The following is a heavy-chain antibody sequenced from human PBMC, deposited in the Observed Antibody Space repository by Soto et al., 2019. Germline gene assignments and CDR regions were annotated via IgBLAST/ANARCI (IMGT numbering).Heavy chain of an antibody. CDR3: ARDPSYDSSGDS. J-gene: IGHJ4*02. CDR2: ISGSSTYI. V-gene: IGHV3-21*01. CDR1: GLTFNRYN. D-gene: IGHD3-22*01. Sequence: PGGSLRLSCAGSGLTFNRYNINWVRQAPGKGLEWVSSISGSSTYIYYADSVKGRFTISRDNAKSSLYLQMNSLRAEDTAVYYCARDPSYDSSGDSWGQGTLVTVSS.